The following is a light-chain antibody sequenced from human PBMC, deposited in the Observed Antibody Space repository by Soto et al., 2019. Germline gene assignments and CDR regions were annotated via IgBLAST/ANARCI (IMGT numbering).Light chain of an antibody. CDR1: SGDVGGYNY. J-gene: IGLJ1*01. CDR2: EVS. V-gene: IGLV2-8*01. CDR3: SSYAGSNTPVV. Sequence: QSALTQPPSASGSPGQSVTISCTGTSGDVGGYNYVSWYQQRPGKAPKLIISEVSKRPSGVPDRFSGSKSGNTASLTVSGLQAEDEADYYCSSYAGSNTPVVFGTGTKLTVL.